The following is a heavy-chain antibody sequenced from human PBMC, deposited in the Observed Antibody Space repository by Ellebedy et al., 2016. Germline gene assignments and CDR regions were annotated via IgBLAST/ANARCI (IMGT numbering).Heavy chain of an antibody. CDR3: AREGEYSYGVDY. Sequence: SVKVSXXASGGTFSSYAISWVRQAPGQGLEWMGGIIPIFGTANYAQKLQGRVTMTTDTSTSTAYMELRSLRSDDTAVYYCAREGEYSYGVDYWGQGTLVTVSS. J-gene: IGHJ4*02. V-gene: IGHV1-69*05. D-gene: IGHD5-18*01. CDR1: GGTFSSYA. CDR2: IIPIFGTA.